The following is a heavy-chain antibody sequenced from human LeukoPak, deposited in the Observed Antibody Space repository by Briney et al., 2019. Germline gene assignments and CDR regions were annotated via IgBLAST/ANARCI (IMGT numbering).Heavy chain of an antibody. J-gene: IGHJ5*02. V-gene: IGHV4-34*11. CDR2: IYSTGST. D-gene: IGHD2-15*01. Sequence: PPETLSLTCAVYGGSFSGYYWSWIRQPPGQGLESIGYIYSTGSTNYNPSLKSRATIYLDTSKNQFSLKLSSVTAAETAVYFCARANLSGRSGSCYPNWFDPWGQGTLVTVSS. CDR3: ARANLSGRSGSCYPNWFDP. CDR1: GGSFSGYY.